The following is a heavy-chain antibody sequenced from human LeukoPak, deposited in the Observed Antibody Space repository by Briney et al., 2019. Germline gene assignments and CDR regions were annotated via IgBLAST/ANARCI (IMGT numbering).Heavy chain of an antibody. D-gene: IGHD6-13*01. CDR3: AKDPSSSWYGPTHWYFDL. CDR1: GFTFSSYA. Sequence: PGGSLRLSCAASGFTFSSYAMSWVRQAPGKGLEWVSAISGSGGSTYYADSVKDRFTISRDNSKNTLYLQMNSLRAEDTAVYYCAKDPSSSWYGPTHWYFDLWGRGTLVTVSS. CDR2: ISGSGGST. J-gene: IGHJ2*01. V-gene: IGHV3-23*01.